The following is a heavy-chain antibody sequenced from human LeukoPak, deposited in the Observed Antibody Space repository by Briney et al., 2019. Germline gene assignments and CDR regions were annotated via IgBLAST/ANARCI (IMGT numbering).Heavy chain of an antibody. CDR1: GGSISSSGYY. V-gene: IGHV4-39*07. D-gene: IGHD3-10*01. CDR2: IYYSGSS. CDR3: AKVRYGTFNWFDP. Sequence: SETLSLTCTVPGGSISSSGYYWGWIRQPPGKGLEWIGSIYYSGSSYYNPSLKSRGTISVDTSKNQFSLKLSYVTAADTAVYYCAKVRYGTFNWFDPWGQGTLVTVSS. J-gene: IGHJ5*02.